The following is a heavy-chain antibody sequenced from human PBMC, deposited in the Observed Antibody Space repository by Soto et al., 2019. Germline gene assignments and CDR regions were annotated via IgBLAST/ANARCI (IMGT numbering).Heavy chain of an antibody. J-gene: IGHJ6*02. CDR3: ARDLAPDLRNYYYGMDV. CDR1: GGTFSSYA. V-gene: IGHV1-69*12. D-gene: IGHD2-21*02. CDR2: IIPIFGTA. Sequence: QVQLVQSGAEVKKPGSSVKVSCKASGGTFSSYAISWVGQAPGQGLEWMGGIIPIFGTANYAQKFQGRVTITADESTSTAYMELSSLRSEDSAVYYCARDLAPDLRNYYYGMDVSGQGTTVTVSS.